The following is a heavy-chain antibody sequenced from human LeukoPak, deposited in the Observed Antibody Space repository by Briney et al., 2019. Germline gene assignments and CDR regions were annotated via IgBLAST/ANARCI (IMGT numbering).Heavy chain of an antibody. Sequence: GGSLWLTCAASGFTFSSYAISWVRQAPGKGLEWVSAISGSGGSTYYADSVKGRFTISRDNSKNTLYLQMNSLRAEDTAVYYCAKAFRTTVTTGYWGQRTLVTVSS. CDR3: AKAFRTTVTTGY. CDR2: ISGSGGST. D-gene: IGHD4-17*01. V-gene: IGHV3-23*01. J-gene: IGHJ4*02. CDR1: GFTFSSYA.